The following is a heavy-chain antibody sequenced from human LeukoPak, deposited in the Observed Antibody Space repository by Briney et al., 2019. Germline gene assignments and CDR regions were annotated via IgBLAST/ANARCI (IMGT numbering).Heavy chain of an antibody. Sequence: HPGGSLRLSCAASGFTFSSYWMHWVRRTPGKGLVWVSRISHDGIISYADSVKGRFTISRDNAKNTLTLQMNSLRVEDTAVYFCARDWVYKIDYWGRGTLVTVSS. CDR3: ARDWVYKIDY. J-gene: IGHJ4*02. V-gene: IGHV3-74*01. D-gene: IGHD5-24*01. CDR2: ISHDGII. CDR1: GFTFSSYW.